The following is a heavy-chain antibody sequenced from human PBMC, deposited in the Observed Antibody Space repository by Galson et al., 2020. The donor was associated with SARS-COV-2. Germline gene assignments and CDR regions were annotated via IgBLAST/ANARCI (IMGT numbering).Heavy chain of an antibody. Sequence: SDPPLINPTQTLTLTSTFSGFSLSTTRVGVGWFRQPQGDALDWLALIYWDDDKRYIPSLKSRLIITKDTSKNQAVLTVTNMDPVDTATYYCANRLTVVGNNGFDPWGQGTLVTVSS. J-gene: IGHJ5*02. V-gene: IGHV2-5*02. CDR3: ANRLTVVGNNGFDP. CDR1: GFSLSTTRVG. CDR2: IYWDDDK. D-gene: IGHD2-15*01.